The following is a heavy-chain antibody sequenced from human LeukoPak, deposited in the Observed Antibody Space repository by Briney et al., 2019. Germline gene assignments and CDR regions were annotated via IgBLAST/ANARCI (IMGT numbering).Heavy chain of an antibody. V-gene: IGHV3-23*01. CDR2: ISDRGKT. CDR3: AKLPTIFGVANSFDI. D-gene: IGHD3-3*01. J-gene: IGHJ3*02. CDR1: GITFSSYD. Sequence: PGGSLRLSCVASGITFSSYDMRWVRQAPGKGLEWISAISDRGKTDYADSVKGRFTISRDNSKNTLYLQLSSLRDEDTAMYYCAKLPTIFGVANSFDIWGQGTLVTVSS.